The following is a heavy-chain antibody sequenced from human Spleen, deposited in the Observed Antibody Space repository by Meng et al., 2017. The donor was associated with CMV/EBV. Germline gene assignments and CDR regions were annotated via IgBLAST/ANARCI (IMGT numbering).Heavy chain of an antibody. CDR2: IAPNSGGT. CDR1: GYTFTGYY. J-gene: IGHJ6*02. D-gene: IGHD1-26*01. CDR3: ARVGRGRIVGVHYYYYGMDV. Sequence: ASVKVSCKASGYTFTGYYMHWVRQAPGQGLEWMGWIAPNSGGTNYAQKFQGRVTLNRDTSISTAYMELSRLRFDDTAVYYCARVGRGRIVGVHYYYYGMDVWGQGTTVTVSS. V-gene: IGHV1-2*02.